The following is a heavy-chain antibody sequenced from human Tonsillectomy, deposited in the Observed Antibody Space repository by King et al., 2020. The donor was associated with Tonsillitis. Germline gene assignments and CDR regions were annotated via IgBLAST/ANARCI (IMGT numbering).Heavy chain of an antibody. D-gene: IGHD6-19*01. CDR2: IYNSGST. CDR3: ASGYSSGWSHWYFDL. J-gene: IGHJ2*01. Sequence: LQLQESGPGLVKPSETLSLTCTVSGGSISSYYWSWIRQPPGKGLEWIGYIYNSGSTNYNPSLKSRVTISVDTSKNQFSLKLSSVTAADTAVYYCASGYSSGWSHWYFDLWGRGTLVTVSS. CDR1: GGSISSYY. V-gene: IGHV4-59*01.